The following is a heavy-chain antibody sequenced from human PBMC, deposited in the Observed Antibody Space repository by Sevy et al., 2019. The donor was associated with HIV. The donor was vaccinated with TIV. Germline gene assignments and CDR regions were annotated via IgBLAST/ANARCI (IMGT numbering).Heavy chain of an antibody. J-gene: IGHJ6*03. CDR1: GFTFSSYW. CDR2: IKQDGSEK. CDR3: ARGLAAAVDDYYYYMDV. D-gene: IGHD6-13*01. V-gene: IGHV3-7*03. Sequence: GGYLRLSCAASGFTFSSYWMSWVRQAPGKGLEWVANIKQDGSEKYYVDSVKGRFTISRDNAKNSLYLQMNSLRAEDTAVYYCARGLAAAVDDYYYYMDVWGNGTTVTVSS.